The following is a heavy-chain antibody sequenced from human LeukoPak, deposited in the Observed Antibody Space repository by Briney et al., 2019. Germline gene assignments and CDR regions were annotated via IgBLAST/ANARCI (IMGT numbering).Heavy chain of an antibody. CDR3: ARDVQGGAFDY. CDR2: INQVGSAQ. V-gene: IGHV3-7*01. Sequence: GGSLRLSCAASGFIFSNYGMHWVRQAPGKGLEWVANINQVGSAQNYVDSVKGRFTFSRDNTMNSLSLQMNNLRAEDTAIYYCARDVQGGAFDYWGQGTLVTVSS. D-gene: IGHD1-1*01. J-gene: IGHJ4*02. CDR1: GFIFSNYG.